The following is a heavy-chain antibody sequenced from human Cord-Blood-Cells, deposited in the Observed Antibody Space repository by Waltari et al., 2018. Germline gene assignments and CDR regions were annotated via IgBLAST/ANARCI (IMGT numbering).Heavy chain of an antibody. CDR1: GGSFSGYY. D-gene: IGHD6-19*01. CDR2: INHSGST. J-gene: IGHJ3*02. V-gene: IGHV4-34*01. Sequence: QVQLQQCGAGLLKPSETLSLTCAVYGGSFSGYYWSWIRQPPGKGLEWIGEINHSGSTNYNPSLKSRVTISVDTSKNQFSLELSSVTAADTAVYYCARFHSGWYAFDIWGQGTMVTVSS. CDR3: ARFHSGWYAFDI.